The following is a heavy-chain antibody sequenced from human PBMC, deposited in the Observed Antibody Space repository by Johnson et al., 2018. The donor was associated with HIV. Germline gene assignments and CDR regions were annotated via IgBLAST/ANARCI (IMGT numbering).Heavy chain of an antibody. Sequence: VQLVESGGGVVQPGGSLRLSCAASGFTFTIYALYWVRQAPGQGLEWVTVISHDGSNKYYAASVKGRFTISKDNSKITLYLQMSSLRVEDTAVYYCAKGIYDFWGGYLLDAFDMWGQGTMVTVSS. J-gene: IGHJ3*02. CDR3: AKGIYDFWGGYLLDAFDM. CDR1: GFTFTIYA. CDR2: ISHDGSNK. V-gene: IGHV3-30*04. D-gene: IGHD3-3*01.